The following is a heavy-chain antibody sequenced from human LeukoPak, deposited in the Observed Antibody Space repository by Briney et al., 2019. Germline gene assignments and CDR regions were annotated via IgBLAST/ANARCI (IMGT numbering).Heavy chain of an antibody. CDR1: GYSFTSYW. V-gene: IGHV5-51*01. J-gene: IGHJ3*02. D-gene: IGHD5-24*01. Sequence: GESLKISCKGSGYSFTSYWIGWVRRTPGKGLEWMGIIYPGDSDTRYSPSFQGQVTISADKSISTAYLQWSSLKASDTAMYYCARPRRDGYNFDAFDIWGQGTMVTVSS. CDR3: ARPRRDGYNFDAFDI. CDR2: IYPGDSDT.